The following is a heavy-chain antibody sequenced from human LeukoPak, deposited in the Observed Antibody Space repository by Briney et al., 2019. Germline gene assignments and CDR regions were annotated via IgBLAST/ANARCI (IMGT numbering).Heavy chain of an antibody. CDR1: GYTFTGYY. J-gene: IGHJ4*02. D-gene: IGHD2-15*01. CDR2: INPNSGGT. Sequence: GASVKVSCKASGYTFTGYYMHWVRQAPGQGLEWVGWINPNSGGTNYAQKFQGRVTMTRDTSISTAYMELSRLRSDDTAVYYCARDAVVVVAATPYYFDYWGQGTLVTVSS. CDR3: ARDAVVVVAATPYYFDY. V-gene: IGHV1-2*02.